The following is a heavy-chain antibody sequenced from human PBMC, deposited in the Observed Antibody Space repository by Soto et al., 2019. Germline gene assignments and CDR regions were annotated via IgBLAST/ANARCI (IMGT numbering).Heavy chain of an antibody. J-gene: IGHJ6*02. Sequence: SETLSLTCLVSGFPISSPYSWGWIRQPPGKGLEWIGSISHTGTTSYSPSLTSRVSISVDTSKNQVSLKLTSVTAADTAVYFCARVTMVIRDSDHFGVDVWGHGTTVTAP. V-gene: IGHV4-38-2*02. D-gene: IGHD4-17*01. CDR2: ISHTGTT. CDR3: ARVTMVIRDSDHFGVDV. CDR1: GFPISSPYS.